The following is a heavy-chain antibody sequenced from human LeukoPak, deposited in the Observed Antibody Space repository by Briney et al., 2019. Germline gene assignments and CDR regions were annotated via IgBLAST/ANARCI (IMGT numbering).Heavy chain of an antibody. CDR3: GRDLGGRSGY. V-gene: IGHV3-74*01. J-gene: IGHJ4*02. CDR2: INEDGSIT. D-gene: IGHD1-26*01. Sequence: GGSLRLSCAVSGFTFRTYWMHWVRQVPGEGLVWVSRINEDGSITNYADSVKGRFSISRDNAKNTLYLQMNSLRAEDTAVYYCGRDLGGRSGYWGQGTLVTVPS. CDR1: GFTFRTYW.